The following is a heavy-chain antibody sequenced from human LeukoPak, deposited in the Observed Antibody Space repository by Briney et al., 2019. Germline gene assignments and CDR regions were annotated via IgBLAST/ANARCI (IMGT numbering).Heavy chain of an antibody. J-gene: IGHJ6*04. CDR2: MNPNSGNT. CDR1: GYTFTSYD. V-gene: IGHV1-8*01. Sequence: ASVKVSCKASGYTFTSYDINWVRQATGQGLEWMGWMNPNSGNTGYAQKFQGRVTMTRNTSISTAYMELSSLRSEDTAVYYCARDDIVVVPAAMRKYWNYYYGMDVWGKGTTVTVSS. D-gene: IGHD2-2*01. CDR3: ARDDIVVVPAAMRKYWNYYYGMDV.